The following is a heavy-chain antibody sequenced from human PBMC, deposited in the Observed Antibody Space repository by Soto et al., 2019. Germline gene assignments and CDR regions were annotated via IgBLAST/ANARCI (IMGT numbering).Heavy chain of an antibody. V-gene: IGHV3-64D*06. CDR3: VKVSTFYDILTGYYSTNFFDP. CDR1: GFTFSEYS. Sequence: GGSLRLSCSASGFTFSEYSMHWVRQAPGKGLQYVSTISSDGDITYYADSVKGRFTISRDNSKNTLYLQMNSLRPEDTAVYYCVKVSTFYDILTGYYSTNFFDPWGQGTLVTSPQ. D-gene: IGHD3-9*01. CDR2: ISSDGDIT. J-gene: IGHJ5*02.